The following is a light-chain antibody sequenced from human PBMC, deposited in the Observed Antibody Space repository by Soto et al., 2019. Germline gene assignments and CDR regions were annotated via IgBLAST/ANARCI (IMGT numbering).Light chain of an antibody. V-gene: IGLV2-11*01. Sequence: QSALTQPRSVSGSPGQSVTISCTGTSSDVGGYNYVSWYQQHPGKAPKLMIYDVSKRPSGVPDRFSGSKSGNTASLTISGLQAEDEAYYYCCSYAGSYVFGTGTKV. CDR2: DVS. CDR1: SSDVGGYNY. CDR3: CSYAGSYV. J-gene: IGLJ1*01.